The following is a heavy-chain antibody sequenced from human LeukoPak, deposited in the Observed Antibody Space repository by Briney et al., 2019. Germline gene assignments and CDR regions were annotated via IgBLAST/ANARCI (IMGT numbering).Heavy chain of an antibody. CDR2: INPNSDGT. D-gene: IGHD5-12*01. CDR3: ARGGGSYSGFDYYYYGMDV. Sequence: ASVKVSCKASGYTFTSYGISWVRQAPGQGLEWMGWINPNSDGTNSAQKFQGRVTMTRDTSTTTAYMELRRLRSDDTAVYYCARGGGSYSGFDYYYYGMDVWGQGTTVTVSS. J-gene: IGHJ6*02. CDR1: GYTFTSYG. V-gene: IGHV1-2*02.